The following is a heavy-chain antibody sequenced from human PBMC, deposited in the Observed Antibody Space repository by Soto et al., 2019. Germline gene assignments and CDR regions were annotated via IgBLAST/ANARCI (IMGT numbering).Heavy chain of an antibody. Sequence: QVQLQESGPGLVKPSQTLSLTCTVSGGSMNSGGYSWSWIRQHPGEGLEWIGCISYGGTTSYNPSLKSRVIISVDTSKNQFSLKLTSVTAADTAVYYCSRGILVWGQGTLITVSS. CDR2: ISYGGTT. CDR3: SRGILV. V-gene: IGHV4-31*03. CDR1: GGSMNSGGYS. J-gene: IGHJ4*02. D-gene: IGHD2-15*01.